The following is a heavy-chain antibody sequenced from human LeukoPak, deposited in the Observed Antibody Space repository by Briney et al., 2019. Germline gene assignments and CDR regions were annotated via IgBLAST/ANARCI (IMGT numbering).Heavy chain of an antibody. CDR3: AGAYYYDSMDY. CDR1: GFTFSSYS. D-gene: IGHD3-22*01. V-gene: IGHV3-21*01. J-gene: IGHJ4*02. Sequence: GGSLRLSCAASGFTFSSYSMNWVRQAPGKGLEWVSSIGSSSSYIYYADSVKGRFTISRDNAKNSLYLQMNSLRAEDTAVYYCAGAYYYDSMDYWGQGTLVTVSS. CDR2: IGSSSSYI.